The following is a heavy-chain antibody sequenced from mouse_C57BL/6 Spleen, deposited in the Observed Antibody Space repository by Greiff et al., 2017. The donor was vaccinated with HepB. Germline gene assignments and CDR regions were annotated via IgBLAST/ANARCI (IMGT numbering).Heavy chain of an antibody. CDR3: ATSYYGSSYWYFDV. CDR2: ISDGGSYT. J-gene: IGHJ1*03. CDR1: GFTFSSYA. Sequence: EVMLVESGGGLVKPGGSLKLSCAASGFTFSSYAMSWVRQTPEKRLEWVATISDGGSYTYYPDNVKGRFTISRDNAKNNLYLQMSHLKSEDTAMYYCATSYYGSSYWYFDVWGTGTTVTVSS. D-gene: IGHD1-1*01. V-gene: IGHV5-4*03.